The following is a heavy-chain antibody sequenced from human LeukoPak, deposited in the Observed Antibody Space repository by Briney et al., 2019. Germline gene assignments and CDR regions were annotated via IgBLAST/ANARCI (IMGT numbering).Heavy chain of an antibody. J-gene: IGHJ6*02. D-gene: IGHD2-15*01. CDR2: ISAYNGNT. CDR3: ARDGVVVVAAAYYYGMDV. V-gene: IGHV1-18*01. CDR1: GYTFTSYG. Sequence: GASVKVSCKASGYTFTSYGTSWLRQAPGQGLEWMGWISAYNGNTNYAQKLQGRVTMTTDTSTSTAYMELRSLRSDDTAVYYCARDGVVVVAAAYYYGMDVWGQGTTVTVSS.